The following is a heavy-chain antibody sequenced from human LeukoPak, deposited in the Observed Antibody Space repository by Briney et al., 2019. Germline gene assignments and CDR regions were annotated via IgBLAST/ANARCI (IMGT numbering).Heavy chain of an antibody. CDR3: ARSPPSHLGYFDY. CDR1: GGSISSYY. V-gene: IGHV4-59*01. CDR2: IYYSGST. J-gene: IGHJ4*02. Sequence: PSETLSLTCTVSGGSISSYYWSWIRQPPGKGLEWIGYIYYSGSTNYNPSLKSRVTISVDTSKNQFSLKLTSVTTADTAVYYCARSPPSHLGYFDYWGQGTLVTVSS. D-gene: IGHD3-3*02.